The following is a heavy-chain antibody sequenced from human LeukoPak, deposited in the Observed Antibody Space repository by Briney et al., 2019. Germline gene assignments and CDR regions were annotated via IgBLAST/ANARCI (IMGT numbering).Heavy chain of an antibody. V-gene: IGHV4-59*08. CDR3: ARHAATLYNNGMDV. J-gene: IGHJ6*02. Sequence: PSETLSLTCAVSGGSVSNYYLSWIRQPPGKGLEWIGYIHHSGSRNYYPSLKSRVTTSVDTSKNWISLRLTSVTAADTAVYYCARHAATLYNNGMDVWGQGTTVTVSS. CDR1: GGSVSNYY. D-gene: IGHD6-13*01. CDR2: IHHSGSR.